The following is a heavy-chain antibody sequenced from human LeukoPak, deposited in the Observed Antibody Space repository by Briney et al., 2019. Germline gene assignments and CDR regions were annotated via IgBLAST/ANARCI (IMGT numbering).Heavy chain of an antibody. D-gene: IGHD3-10*01. CDR2: IRYDGSNK. CDR1: GFTFSSYG. Sequence: GGSLRLSCAASGFTFSSYGMHWVRQAPGKGLEWVAFIRYDGSNKYYADSVKGRFTISRDNSKNTLYLQMNSLRAEDTAVYYCARVGAPPEIYGSEDYWGQGTLVTVSS. V-gene: IGHV3-30*02. CDR3: ARVGAPPEIYGSEDY. J-gene: IGHJ4*02.